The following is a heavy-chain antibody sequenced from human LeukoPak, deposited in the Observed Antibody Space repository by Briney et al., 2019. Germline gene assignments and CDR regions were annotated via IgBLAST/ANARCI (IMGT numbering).Heavy chain of an antibody. Sequence: ASVKVSCKASGYTFTGYYMHWVRQAPGQGLEWMGWINPNSGGTNYAQKFQGRVTMTRDTSISTAYMELSRLRSDDTAVYYCARVGVSSGWYSPYMDVWGKGTTVTISS. V-gene: IGHV1-2*02. D-gene: IGHD6-19*01. CDR3: ARVGVSSGWYSPYMDV. J-gene: IGHJ6*03. CDR1: GYTFTGYY. CDR2: INPNSGGT.